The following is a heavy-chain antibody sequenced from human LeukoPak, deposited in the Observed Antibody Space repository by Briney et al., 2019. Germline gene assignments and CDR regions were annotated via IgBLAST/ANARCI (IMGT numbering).Heavy chain of an antibody. Sequence: GASVKVSCKASGYTFTSYGISWVRQAPGQGLEWMGWISAYNGNTNYAQKLQGRVTMTTDTSTSTAYMELRSLRSDDTAVYYCARGRDFWSGYLKPKYYFDYWGQGTLVTVSS. CDR1: GYTFTSYG. CDR3: ARGRDFWSGYLKPKYYFDY. J-gene: IGHJ4*02. V-gene: IGHV1-18*01. D-gene: IGHD3-3*01. CDR2: ISAYNGNT.